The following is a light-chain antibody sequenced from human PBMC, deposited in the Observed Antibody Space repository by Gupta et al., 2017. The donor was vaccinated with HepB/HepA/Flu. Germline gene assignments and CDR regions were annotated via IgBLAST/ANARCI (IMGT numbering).Light chain of an antibody. Sequence: EIVLTQSPVTLSLSPGQRPTLSSRASESVSSYLAWYQQKPGQAPRLLIYDAANSDTGIPARFSGSGCGKDFTLTISSREQEDFAVSYCQQHSNWPRLTFGAGTKVEIK. J-gene: IGKJ4*01. V-gene: IGKV3-11*01. CDR3: QQHSNWPRLT. CDR2: DAA. CDR1: ESVSSY.